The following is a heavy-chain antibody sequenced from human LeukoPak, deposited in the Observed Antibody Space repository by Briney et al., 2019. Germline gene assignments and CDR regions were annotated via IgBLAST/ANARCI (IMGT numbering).Heavy chain of an antibody. CDR1: GGSISSYY. V-gene: IGHV4-59*01. CDR3: ARVQYSRSWYYFDN. J-gene: IGHJ4*02. Sequence: KPSETLSLTCTVSGGSISSYYWSWIRQPPGKGLEWIGYIYYSGRTNYNPSLKSRVTISVDTSKNQFSLKLSSVTAADTAVYYCARVQYSRSWYYFDNWGQGTLVTVSS. CDR2: IYYSGRT. D-gene: IGHD6-13*01.